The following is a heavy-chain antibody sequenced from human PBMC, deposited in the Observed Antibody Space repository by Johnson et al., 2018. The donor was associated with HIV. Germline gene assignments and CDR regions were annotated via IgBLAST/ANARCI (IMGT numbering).Heavy chain of an antibody. CDR2: ISGSDHST. CDR1: AFTFSSND. D-gene: IGHD5-12*01. CDR3: ASGEDDGF. J-gene: IGHJ3*01. Sequence: VQLVESGGGVVQPGRSLRLSCGASAFTFSSNDMKWVRQAPGKGLEWVSPISGSDHSTYYADSVRGRFTISRDNSKNTLFLQMNSLRAEDTAVYFCASGEDDGFWGQGTMVTVSS. V-gene: IGHV3-23*04.